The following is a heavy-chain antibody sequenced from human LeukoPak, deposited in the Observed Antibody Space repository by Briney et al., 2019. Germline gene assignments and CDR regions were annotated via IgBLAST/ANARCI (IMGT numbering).Heavy chain of an antibody. D-gene: IGHD6-13*01. CDR1: GYTFTGYY. CDR3: ARGMTQAAAGTLGNWFDP. CDR2: INPNSGGT. Sequence: VKVSCKASGYTFTGYYMHWVRQAPGQGLEWMGWINPNSGGTNYAQKFQGWVTMTRDTSISTAYMELSRLRSDDTAVYYCARGMTQAAAGTLGNWFDPWGQGTLVTVSS. J-gene: IGHJ5*02. V-gene: IGHV1-2*04.